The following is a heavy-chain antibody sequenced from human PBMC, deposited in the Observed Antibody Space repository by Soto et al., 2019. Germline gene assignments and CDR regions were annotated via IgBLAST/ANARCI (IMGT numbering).Heavy chain of an antibody. D-gene: IGHD6-19*01. J-gene: IGHJ5*02. Sequence: GGSLRLSCAASGFTFSSYGMHWVRQAPGKGLEWVAVIWYDGSNKYYADSVKGRFTISRDNSKNTLYLQMNSLRAEDTAVYYCARDRYSSGVNWFDPWGQGTLVTVSS. CDR2: IWYDGSNK. V-gene: IGHV3-33*01. CDR3: ARDRYSSGVNWFDP. CDR1: GFTFSSYG.